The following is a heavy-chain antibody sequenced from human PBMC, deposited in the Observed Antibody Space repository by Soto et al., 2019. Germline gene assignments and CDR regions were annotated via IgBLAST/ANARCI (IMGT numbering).Heavy chain of an antibody. V-gene: IGHV3-74*01. CDR3: ANLTPGQGAY. J-gene: IGHJ4*02. CDR2: INQDGSDT. CDR1: GFTFRSYW. D-gene: IGHD1-26*01. Sequence: VHPVESGGVLVQPGGSLRLSCTVSGFTFRSYWMHWVRQAPGKGLVWVSRINQDGSDTTYADSVRGRFTISRDNAKDTLDLQMNSLRQEDSCIYYCANLTPGQGAYWGKGAGVTVTS.